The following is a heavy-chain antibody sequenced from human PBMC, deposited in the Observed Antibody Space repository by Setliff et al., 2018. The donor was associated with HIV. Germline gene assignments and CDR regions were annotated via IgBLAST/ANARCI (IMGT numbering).Heavy chain of an antibody. Sequence: SETLSLTCAVSGVSVSSGGYYWSWIRQHPGKGLEWNGYVYYTGTSYFNPSLKSRITISVDTSKNHFSLKLGFVTAADTAVYYCARGESTTWDLAEYFQHWGHGTLVTVSS. CDR1: GVSVSSGGYY. V-gene: IGHV4-31*11. D-gene: IGHD2-2*01. CDR3: ARGESTTWDLAEYFQH. J-gene: IGHJ1*01. CDR2: VYYTGTS.